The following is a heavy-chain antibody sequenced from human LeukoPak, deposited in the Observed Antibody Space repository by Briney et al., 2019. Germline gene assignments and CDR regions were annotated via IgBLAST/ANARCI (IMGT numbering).Heavy chain of an antibody. D-gene: IGHD6-19*01. V-gene: IGHV3-21*01. CDR3: ARDVVAVAGTGGDY. CDR1: GFTFSNYA. Sequence: PGGSLRLSCAASGFTFSNYAMNWVRQAPGKGLEWVSSISSGSVNIYYADSVKGRFTISRDNAKNSLYLQINSLRAEDTAVYYCARDVVAVAGTGGDYWGQGTLVTVSS. CDR2: ISSGSVNI. J-gene: IGHJ4*02.